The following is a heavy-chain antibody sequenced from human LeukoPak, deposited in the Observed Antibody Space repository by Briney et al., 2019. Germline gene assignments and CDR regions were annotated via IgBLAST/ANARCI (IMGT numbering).Heavy chain of an antibody. Sequence: PGGSLRLSCAASGFSFTTYSMDWVRQAPGKGLEWVSSISGSSSYIYYADSVKGRFTISRDNAKNSLFLQMNSLRSEDTAVYYCARDAVYYYYMGVWGKGTTVTVSS. CDR2: ISGSSSYI. V-gene: IGHV3-21*04. CDR1: GFSFTTYS. J-gene: IGHJ6*03. CDR3: ARDAVYYYYMGV.